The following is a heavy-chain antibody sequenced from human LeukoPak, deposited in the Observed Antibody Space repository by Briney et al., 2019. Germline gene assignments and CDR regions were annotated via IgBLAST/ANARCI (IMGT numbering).Heavy chain of an antibody. J-gene: IGHJ5*02. Sequence: GASVKVSCKASGGTFSSYAISWVRQAPGQGLEWMGGIIPIFGTANYAQKFQGRVTITADESTSTAYMELSSLRSEDTAVYYCARTPLERRILAWFDPWGQGTLVTVSS. V-gene: IGHV1-69*01. D-gene: IGHD1-1*01. CDR1: GGTFSSYA. CDR2: IIPIFGTA. CDR3: ARTPLERRILAWFDP.